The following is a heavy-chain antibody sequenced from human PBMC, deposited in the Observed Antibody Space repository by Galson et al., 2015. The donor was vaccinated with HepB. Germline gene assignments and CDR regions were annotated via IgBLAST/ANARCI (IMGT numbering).Heavy chain of an antibody. Sequence: SVKVSCKASGGTFSSYAISWVRQAPGQGLEWMGGIIPIFGTANYAQKFQGRVTITADESTSTAYMELSSLRSEDTAVYYCARDRYCSSTSCYTATEYYFDYWGQGTLVTVSP. CDR3: ARDRYCSSTSCYTATEYYFDY. CDR2: IIPIFGTA. D-gene: IGHD2-2*02. CDR1: GGTFSSYA. J-gene: IGHJ4*02. V-gene: IGHV1-69*13.